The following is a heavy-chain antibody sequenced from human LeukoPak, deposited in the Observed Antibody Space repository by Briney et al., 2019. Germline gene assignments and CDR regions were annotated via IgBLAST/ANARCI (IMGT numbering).Heavy chain of an antibody. V-gene: IGHV3-23*01. CDR1: GFTFSDYY. CDR2: ISGSGGST. J-gene: IGHJ5*02. CDR3: AKDGRRLRFLEWLLYGPWFDP. D-gene: IGHD3-3*01. Sequence: GGSLRLSCAASGFTFSDYYMSWIRQAPGKGLEWVSAISGSGGSTYYADSVKGRFTISRDNSKNTLYLQMNSLRAEDTAVYYCAKDGRRLRFLEWLLYGPWFDPWGQGTLVTVSS.